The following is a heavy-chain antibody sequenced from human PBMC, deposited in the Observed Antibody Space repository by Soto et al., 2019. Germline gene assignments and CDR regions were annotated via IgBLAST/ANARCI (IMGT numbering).Heavy chain of an antibody. CDR3: ARESVPPYDSSGYYRAEYFQH. Sequence: SVKVSCKASGGTFSSYAISWVRQAPGQGLEWMGGIIPIFGTANYAQKFQGRVTITADESTSTAYMELSSLRSEDTAVYYCARESVPPYDSSGYYRAEYFQHWGQGTLVTVSS. D-gene: IGHD3-22*01. CDR2: IIPIFGTA. J-gene: IGHJ1*01. CDR1: GGTFSSYA. V-gene: IGHV1-69*13.